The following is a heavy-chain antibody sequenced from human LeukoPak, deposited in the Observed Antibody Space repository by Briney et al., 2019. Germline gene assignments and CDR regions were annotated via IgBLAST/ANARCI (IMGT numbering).Heavy chain of an antibody. CDR2: INHSGST. CDR3: ATRSYYDFWTAYAWFDY. V-gene: IGHV4-34*01. CDR1: GGSFSGYY. J-gene: IGHJ4*02. Sequence: PSETLSLTCAVYGGSFSGYYWSWIRQPPGKGLEWIGEINHSGSTNYNPSLKSRVTISVDTSKNQFSLKLSSVTAADTAVYYCATRSYYDFWTAYAWFDYWGQGTLVTVSS. D-gene: IGHD3-3*01.